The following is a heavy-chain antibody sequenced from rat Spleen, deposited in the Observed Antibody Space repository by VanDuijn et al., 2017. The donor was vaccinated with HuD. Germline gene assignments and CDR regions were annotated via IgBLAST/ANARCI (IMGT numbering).Heavy chain of an antibody. CDR1: GFVFSDHY. V-gene: IGHV5-29*01. CDR3: ARHGRGGTTYYYVFDV. Sequence: EVQLVESDGGLVQPGRSLKLSCAASGFVFSDHYVTWVRQAPTKGLEWVATINYDGRSTFYRDSVRDRFTISRDNGKNILYLQIDSLKSEDTATYYCARHGRGGTTYYYVFDVWGQGASVTVSS. J-gene: IGHJ4*01. CDR2: INYDGRST. D-gene: IGHD4-3*01.